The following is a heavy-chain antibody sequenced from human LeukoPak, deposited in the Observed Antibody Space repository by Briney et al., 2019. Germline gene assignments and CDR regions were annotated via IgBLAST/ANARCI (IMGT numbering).Heavy chain of an antibody. D-gene: IGHD2-15*01. V-gene: IGHV7-4-1*02. J-gene: IGHJ5*02. CDR1: GYTFTSYA. Sequence: ASVKVSCKASGYTFTSYAMNWVRQAPGQGLEWMGWINTNTGNPTYAQGFTGRFVFSLDTSVSTAYLQISSLKAEDTAVYYCARGETWNLVVVVAAPVNWFDPWGQGTLVTVSS. CDR3: ARGETWNLVVVVAAPVNWFDP. CDR2: INTNTGNP.